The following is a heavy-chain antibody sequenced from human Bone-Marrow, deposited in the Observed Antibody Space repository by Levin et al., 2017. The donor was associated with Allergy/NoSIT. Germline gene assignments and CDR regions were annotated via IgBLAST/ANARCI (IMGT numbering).Heavy chain of an antibody. CDR3: ARESVYYGSGSWIDC. CDR2: IYYPGNT. J-gene: IGHJ4*02. Sequence: SQTLSLTCTVSGESVSSSGFYCTWIRQYPGKSLECIGHIYYPGNTSYNTSLKSRVSISEDRSKNQFSLKLDSVTAADTAVYYCARESVYYGSGSWIDCWGQGTLVTVSS. CDR1: GESVSSSGFY. D-gene: IGHD3-10*01. V-gene: IGHV4-31*02.